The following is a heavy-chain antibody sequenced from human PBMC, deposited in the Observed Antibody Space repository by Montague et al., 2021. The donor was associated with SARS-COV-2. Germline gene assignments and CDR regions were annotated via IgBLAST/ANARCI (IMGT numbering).Heavy chain of an antibody. Sequence: PALVKPTQTLTLTCTFSGFSLSTSGMCVSWIRQPPGKALEWLALIDWDDDKYYSTSLKTRLTISKGTSKNQVVLTMTNMDPVDTATHHCARSLLWFGELNAFDIWGQGTMVTVSS. CDR3: ARSLLWFGELNAFDI. V-gene: IGHV2-70*01. CDR2: IDWDDDK. D-gene: IGHD3-10*01. J-gene: IGHJ3*02. CDR1: GFSLSTSGMC.